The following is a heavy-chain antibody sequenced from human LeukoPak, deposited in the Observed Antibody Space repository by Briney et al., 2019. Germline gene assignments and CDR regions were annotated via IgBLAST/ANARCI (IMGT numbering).Heavy chain of an antibody. D-gene: IGHD2-2*01. CDR1: GGSISSSSYY. Sequence: PSETLSLTCTVSGGSISSSSYYWGWIRHPPGKGLEWIGSIYYSGSTYYNPSLKSRVTISVDTSKNQFSLKLSSVTAADTAVYYCARPYQPRVTYYYYYMDVWGKGTTVTVSS. CDR2: IYYSGST. V-gene: IGHV4-39*01. CDR3: ARPYQPRVTYYYYYMDV. J-gene: IGHJ6*03.